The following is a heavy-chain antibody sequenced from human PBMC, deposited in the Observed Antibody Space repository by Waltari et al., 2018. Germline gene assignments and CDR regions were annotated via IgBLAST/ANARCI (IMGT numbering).Heavy chain of an antibody. Sequence: QLQLQESGPGLVKPSETLSLTCTVSGGSISSSSYYWGWIREPPGKGLEWIGSIYYSGSTYYTPSLRSRVTISVDTSKNQFSLTLSSVTAADTAVYYCARDEAVAAGDYYYGMDVWGQGTTVTVSS. V-gene: IGHV4-39*07. J-gene: IGHJ6*02. CDR1: GGSISSSSYY. D-gene: IGHD6-19*01. CDR2: IYYSGST. CDR3: ARDEAVAAGDYYYGMDV.